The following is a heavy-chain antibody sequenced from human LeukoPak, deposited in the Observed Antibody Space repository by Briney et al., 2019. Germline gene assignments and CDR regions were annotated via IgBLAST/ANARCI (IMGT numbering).Heavy chain of an antibody. CDR1: GFTFSDYY. J-gene: IGHJ4*02. CDR2: ISSSGSTI. D-gene: IGHD1-26*01. Sequence: KPGGSLRLSCAASGFTFSDYYMSWIRQAPGKGMEWVSYISSSGSTIYYADSVKGRFTISRDNAKNSLYLQMNSLRAEDPAVDYCARETSGYYLDYRGQGTLVTVPP. V-gene: IGHV3-11*01. CDR3: ARETSGYYLDY.